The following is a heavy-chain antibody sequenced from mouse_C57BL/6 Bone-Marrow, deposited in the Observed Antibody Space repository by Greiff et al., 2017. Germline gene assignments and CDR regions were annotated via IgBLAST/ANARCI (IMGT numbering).Heavy chain of an antibody. V-gene: IGHV14-4*01. J-gene: IGHJ2*01. CDR2: IYPENGDT. D-gene: IGHD2-3*01. Sequence: VQLQQSGAELVRPGASVKLSCTASGFNIKDDYMHWVKQRPEQGLEWIGWIYPENGDTEYASKFQGKATITADTSSNQAYLQLSSLTSEDTTVYYCPPYELDGYWGQGTPLTVSS. CDR1: GFNIKDDY. CDR3: PPYELDGY.